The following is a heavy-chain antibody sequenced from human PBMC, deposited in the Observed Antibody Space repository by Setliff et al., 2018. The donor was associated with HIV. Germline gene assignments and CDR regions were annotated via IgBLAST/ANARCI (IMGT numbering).Heavy chain of an antibody. V-gene: IGHV1-8*02. CDR2: MSPNTGNT. CDR1: GYTFTTYD. Sequence: GASVKVSCKASGYKASGYTFTTYDFNWVRQATGQGLEWMGWMSPNTGNTGYVQKFQGRVTMTRNTSITTAYMEISSLTSEDTAVYYCARGQLKPTGYFFDYWGLGTLVTVSS. D-gene: IGHD1-1*01. CDR3: ARGQLKPTGYFFDY. J-gene: IGHJ4*02.